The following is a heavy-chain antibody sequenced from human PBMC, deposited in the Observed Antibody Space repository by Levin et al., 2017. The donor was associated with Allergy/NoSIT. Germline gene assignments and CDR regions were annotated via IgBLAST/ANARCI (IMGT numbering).Heavy chain of an antibody. CDR1: RGSINSGSYS. D-gene: IGHD3-22*01. CDR3: ARGGFYDSSGSTVYGMDV. V-gene: IGHV4-30-2*01. J-gene: IGHJ6*02. Sequence: SETLSLTCAVSRGSINSGSYSWNWIRQPPGKGLEWIGYIFHGGSTYYTPSLKSRVSISVDRSKNQFSLKLISVTAADTAVYFCARGGFYDSSGSTVYGMDVWGQGTTVTVSS. CDR2: IFHGGST.